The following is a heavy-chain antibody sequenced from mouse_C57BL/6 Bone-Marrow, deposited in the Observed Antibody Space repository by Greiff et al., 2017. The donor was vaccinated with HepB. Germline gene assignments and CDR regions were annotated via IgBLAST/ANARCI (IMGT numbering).Heavy chain of an antibody. CDR3: ARHSGYAMDY. CDR2: IDPSDSYT. Sequence: VQLQQPGAELVMPGASVKLSCKASGYTFTSYWMHWVKQRPGQGLEWIGEIDPSDSYTNYNQKFKGKSTLTVDKSSSTAYMQLSSLTSEDSAVYYCARHSGYAMDYWGQGTSVTVSS. CDR1: GYTFTSYW. J-gene: IGHJ4*01. V-gene: IGHV1-69*01. D-gene: IGHD1-3*01.